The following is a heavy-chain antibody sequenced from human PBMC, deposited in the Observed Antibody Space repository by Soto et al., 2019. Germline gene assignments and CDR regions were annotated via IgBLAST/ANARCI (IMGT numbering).Heavy chain of an antibody. J-gene: IGHJ4*02. Sequence: QVQLQESGPGLVKPSETLSLTCVVSGGSISGYYWSWIRQPPGKGLEWIGYFYYRGSTNYNSSLKSRVTISVDSSKNQFSLKLSSVTAADTAVYYCARLSGVYGGNSVDYWGQGTLVTVSS. CDR3: ARLSGVYGGNSVDY. CDR2: FYYRGST. D-gene: IGHD4-17*01. CDR1: GGSISGYY. V-gene: IGHV4-59*01.